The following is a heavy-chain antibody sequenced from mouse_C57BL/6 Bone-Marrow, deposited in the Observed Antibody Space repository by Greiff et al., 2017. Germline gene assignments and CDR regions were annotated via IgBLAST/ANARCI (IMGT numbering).Heavy chain of an antibody. D-gene: IGHD2-3*01. Sequence: QVQLQQPGAELVRPGSSVKLSCKASGYTFTSYWMHWVKQRPIQGLEWIGNIDPSDSETHYNQKFKDKATLTVDKSTSTDCMQLSSLTSEDSAVYYCARWDDGYYYWGQGTLVTVSA. J-gene: IGHJ3*01. CDR1: GYTFTSYW. CDR3: ARWDDGYYY. CDR2: IDPSDSET. V-gene: IGHV1-52*01.